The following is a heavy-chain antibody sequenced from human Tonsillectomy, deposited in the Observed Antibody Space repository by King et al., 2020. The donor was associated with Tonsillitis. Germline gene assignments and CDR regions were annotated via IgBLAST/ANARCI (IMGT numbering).Heavy chain of an antibody. V-gene: IGHV3-30*18. CDR2: ISYDGRYK. D-gene: IGHD3-9*01. J-gene: IGHJ4*02. CDR3: AKEFDWSTSARPPSENEV. Sequence: QLVQSGGGVVQPGRSLRLSCAASGFTFSNYGMHWVRQAPGKGLEWVAVISYDGRYKYYVDSVKGRFTVSRDNSKNTLHLQMNSLRAGDTALYYCAKEFDWSTSARPPSENEVWGQGTLVTVSS. CDR1: GFTFSNYG.